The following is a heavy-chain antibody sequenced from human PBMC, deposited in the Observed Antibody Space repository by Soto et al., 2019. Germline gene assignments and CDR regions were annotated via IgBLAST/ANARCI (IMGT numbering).Heavy chain of an antibody. V-gene: IGHV1-69*12. CDR3: ATPEGYCRGGSCWLDI. D-gene: IGHD2-15*01. CDR1: GGTFSSYA. Sequence: QVQLVQSGAEVKKPGSSVKVSCTASGGTFSSYAISWVRQAPGQGLEWMGGIIPIFGTANYAQKFQGRVTITADESTREAYMKRSSMGSEDTAVYYCATPEGYCRGGSCWLDIWGQGTLVTVSS. J-gene: IGHJ4*02. CDR2: IIPIFGTA.